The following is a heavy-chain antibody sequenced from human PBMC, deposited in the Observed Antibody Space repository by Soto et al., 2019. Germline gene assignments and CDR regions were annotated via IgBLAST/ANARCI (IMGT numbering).Heavy chain of an antibody. D-gene: IGHD6-13*01. CDR2: IWNDGNGY. V-gene: IGHV3-33*01. CDR3: ARRQISPPTRGAASARGGMDV. Sequence: QVQLVESGGGVVQPGRSLRLSCAASGFNFNNYGMHWVRQAPGKGLEWVAVIWNDGNGYYYSNSVKGRFTISRDNSKNTLYLQMSSLRAEDTAVYYCARRQISPPTRGAASARGGMDVWGQGTTFTVSS. J-gene: IGHJ6*02. CDR1: GFNFNNYG.